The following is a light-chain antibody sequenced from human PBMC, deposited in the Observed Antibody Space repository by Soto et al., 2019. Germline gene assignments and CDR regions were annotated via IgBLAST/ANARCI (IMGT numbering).Light chain of an antibody. CDR2: TIS. CDR3: MQVTQFPFT. Sequence: DLVLPKPHFSYPVALDNPAPFSCRPSEGLEHSDGKTTLSWLPKRQGQPQRPLIYTISNRFSGVXDXXSGSGAGADFTLNISRVEAEDVGVYYCMQVTQFPFTFGPGTKVDIK. CDR1: EGLEHSDGKTT. V-gene: IGKV2-24*01. J-gene: IGKJ3*01.